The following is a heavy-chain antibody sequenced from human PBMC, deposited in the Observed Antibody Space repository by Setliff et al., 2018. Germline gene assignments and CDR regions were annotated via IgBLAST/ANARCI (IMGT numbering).Heavy chain of an antibody. J-gene: IGHJ3*02. CDR3: VREGLYCISDNCYVAAYDI. V-gene: IGHV4-59*12. D-gene: IGHD2-2*01. Sequence: SETLSLTCTVSGDSTSAASIMAWIRQPPGKGLEFIGYVYYSGAAKYDPSLKSRVTMSVDTSKNTLDLQMNSLRVEDTAVHYCVREGLYCISDNCYVAAYDIWGQGTMVTVSS. CDR1: GDSTSAAS. CDR2: VYYSGAA.